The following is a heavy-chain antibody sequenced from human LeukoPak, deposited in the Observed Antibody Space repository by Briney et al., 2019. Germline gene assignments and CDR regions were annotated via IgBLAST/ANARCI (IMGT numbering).Heavy chain of an antibody. V-gene: IGHV3-7*01. J-gene: IGHJ4*02. Sequence: GGSLRLSCAASGFTFSSYAMSWVRQTPEKGLEFVANIKQDGSVKNYMDSLKGRSTISRDNARESLYLEINSLRADDTAVYYCARDPESSAFDLWGQGALVTVSS. CDR3: ARDPESSAFDL. D-gene: IGHD5/OR15-5a*01. CDR2: IKQDGSVK. CDR1: GFTFSSYA.